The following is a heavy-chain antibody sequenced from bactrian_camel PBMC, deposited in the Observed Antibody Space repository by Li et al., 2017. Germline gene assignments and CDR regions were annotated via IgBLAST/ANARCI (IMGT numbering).Heavy chain of an antibody. J-gene: IGHJ4*01. D-gene: IGHD6*01. CDR2: IYSGDSST. Sequence: HVQLVESGGGAVQPGGSLKLACVYSRSSSCMGWFRQAPGKEREGVALIYSGDSSTRYADSVKGRFTISQDNAKYTLSLQMNSLKLEDTGMYYCAADRDGIRHNTWYSWSTYRNKGQGTQVTVS. V-gene: IGHV3S54*01. CDR1: RSSSC.